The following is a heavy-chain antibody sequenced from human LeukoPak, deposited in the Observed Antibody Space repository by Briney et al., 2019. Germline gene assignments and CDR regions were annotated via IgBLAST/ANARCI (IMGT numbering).Heavy chain of an antibody. D-gene: IGHD3-10*01. J-gene: IGHJ5*02. Sequence: GAPVKVSCKASGYTFTSYAMHWVRQAPGQRLEWMGWINAGNGNTKYSQKFQGRVTITRDTSASTAYMELSSLRSEDTAVYYCARGITMVRGVKKGWFDPWGQGTLVTVSS. CDR3: ARGITMVRGVKKGWFDP. CDR1: GYTFTSYA. CDR2: INAGNGNT. V-gene: IGHV1-3*01.